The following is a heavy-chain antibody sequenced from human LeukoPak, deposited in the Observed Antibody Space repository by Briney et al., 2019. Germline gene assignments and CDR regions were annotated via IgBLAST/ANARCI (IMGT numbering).Heavy chain of an antibody. CDR2: INSDGSST. J-gene: IGHJ4*02. V-gene: IGHV3-74*01. CDR1: GFTFSSYW. Sequence: GGSLRLSCAASGFTFSSYWMHWVRQAPGKGLVWVSRINSDGSSTSYADSVKGRFTISRDNAKNTLYLQMNSLRAEDTALYYCAKGSIKGSGSYGGPIDYWGQGTLVTVSS. CDR3: AKGSIKGSGSYGGPIDY. D-gene: IGHD3-10*01.